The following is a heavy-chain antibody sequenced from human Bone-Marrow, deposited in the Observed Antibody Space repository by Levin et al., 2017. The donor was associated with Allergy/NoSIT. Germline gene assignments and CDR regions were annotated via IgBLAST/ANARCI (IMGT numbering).Heavy chain of an antibody. CDR2: INRDGSET. J-gene: IGHJ4*02. CDR3: ARVNWYAGNSYMDY. CDR1: GFTFSNFD. D-gene: IGHD2/OR15-2a*01. V-gene: IGHV3-23*05. Sequence: GGSLRLSCAASGFTFSNFDLRWVRQVPGKGLEWVSAINRDGSETFHADSVKGRFTIARDNSKNTLYLHMNSLRDEDTAVYFCARVNWYAGNSYMDYWGQGTLVTVSS.